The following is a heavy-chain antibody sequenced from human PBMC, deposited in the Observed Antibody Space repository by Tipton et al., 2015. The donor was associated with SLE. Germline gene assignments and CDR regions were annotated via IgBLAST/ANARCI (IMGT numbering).Heavy chain of an antibody. V-gene: IGHV4-34*01. D-gene: IGHD3-22*01. CDR2: INHSGST. J-gene: IGHJ6*03. CDR3: ARGTNYYDSSGYQRYYYYYMDV. Sequence: TLSLTCAVYGGSFNTYYWSWIRQPPGKGLEWIGEINHSGSTNYNPSLKSRVTISVDTSKNQFSLKLSSVTAADTAVHYCARGTNYYDSSGYQRYYYYYMDVWGKGTTVTVSS. CDR1: GGSFNTYY.